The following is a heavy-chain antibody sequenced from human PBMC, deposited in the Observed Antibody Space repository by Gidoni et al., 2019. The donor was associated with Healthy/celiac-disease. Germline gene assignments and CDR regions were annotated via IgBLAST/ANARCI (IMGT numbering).Heavy chain of an antibody. CDR1: GLTFGSYS. J-gene: IGHJ3*02. CDR2: ISSSSSYI. CDR3: ARNLEWELPHGAFDI. Sequence: EVQLVESGGGLVKPGGSLRLSCAASGLTFGSYSRNWVRQAPGKGLEWVSSISSSSSYIYYADSVKGRFTISRDNAKNSLYLQMNSLRAEDTAVYYCARNLEWELPHGAFDIWGQGTMVTVSS. V-gene: IGHV3-21*01. D-gene: IGHD1-26*01.